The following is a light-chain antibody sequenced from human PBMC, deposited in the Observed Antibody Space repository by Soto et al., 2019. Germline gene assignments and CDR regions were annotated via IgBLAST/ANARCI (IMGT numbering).Light chain of an antibody. CDR1: QAINNY. CDR2: AAS. CDR3: QKYDSVLLI. J-gene: IGKJ4*01. Sequence: DIQMSQSPASLSASVGDRVTITCRASQAINNYVAWYQQKPGQCPQLLIYAASTLQSGVPSRFSGRGSGTDFTLTIISLHPEDVATHYCQKYDSVLLIFGGGTKVEVK. V-gene: IGKV1-27*01.